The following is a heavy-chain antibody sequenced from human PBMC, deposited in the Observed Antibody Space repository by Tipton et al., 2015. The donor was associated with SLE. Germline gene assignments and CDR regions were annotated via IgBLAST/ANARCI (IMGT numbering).Heavy chain of an antibody. CDR1: TYSISSGYY. Sequence: TLSLTCAVSTYSISSGYYWGWIRQPPGKGLEWIGSIYHSGSTYYNPSLKSRVTISVDTSKNQFSLKLSSVTAADTAVYYCARLCHYDYVWVSYRTLGYFDYWGQGTLVTVSS. D-gene: IGHD3-16*02. CDR3: ARLCHYDYVWVSYRTLGYFDY. CDR2: IYHSGST. J-gene: IGHJ4*02. V-gene: IGHV4-38-2*01.